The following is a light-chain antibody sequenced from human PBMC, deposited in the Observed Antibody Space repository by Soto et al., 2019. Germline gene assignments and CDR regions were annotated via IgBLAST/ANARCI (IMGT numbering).Light chain of an antibody. J-gene: IGLJ1*01. CDR1: SSDVGGSNF. V-gene: IGLV2-14*03. Sequence: ALTQPASVSASPGQSITISCTGTSSDVGGSNFVSWYQQHPGKPPKLIIYDVATRPSGVSNRFSGSKSGSTASLIISRLQTEDEADYYCVSFTSSTTYVFGSGTKVTVL. CDR3: VSFTSSTTYV. CDR2: DVA.